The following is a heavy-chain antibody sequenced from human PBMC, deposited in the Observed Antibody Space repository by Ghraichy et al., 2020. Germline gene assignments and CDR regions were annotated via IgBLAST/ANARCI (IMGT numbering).Heavy chain of an antibody. V-gene: IGHV4-39*01. CDR1: GGSISSSSYY. Sequence: SETLSLTCTVSGGSISSSSYYWGWIRQPPGKGLEWIGSIYYSGSTYYHPSLRSRVSISVDTSKDQFSLKLTSVTAADTAVYYCASIMGATRFDYWGQGTLVTVSS. D-gene: IGHD1-26*01. J-gene: IGHJ4*02. CDR3: ASIMGATRFDY. CDR2: IYYSGST.